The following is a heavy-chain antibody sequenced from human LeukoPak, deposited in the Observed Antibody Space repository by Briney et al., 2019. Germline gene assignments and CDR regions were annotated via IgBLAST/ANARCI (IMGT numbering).Heavy chain of an antibody. CDR2: ISSSSNYI. D-gene: IGHD5-18*01. CDR1: GFTFSSYS. CDR3: ARVDTAMDWPIDY. V-gene: IGHV3-21*01. J-gene: IGHJ4*02. Sequence: GGSLRLSCAASGFTFSSYSMNWVRQAPGKGLEWVSSISSSSNYIYYADSVKGRFTISRDNAKNSLYLQMNSLRAEDTAVYYYARVDTAMDWPIDYWGQGTLVTVSS.